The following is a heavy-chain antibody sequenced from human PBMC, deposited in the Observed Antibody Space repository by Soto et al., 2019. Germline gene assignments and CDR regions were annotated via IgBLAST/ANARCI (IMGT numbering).Heavy chain of an antibody. V-gene: IGHV4-34*01. CDR3: ARGGSNDWQVAFDI. Sequence: SETLSLTCAVYGGSFSGCYWSWIRQSPGKGLEWIGEINHSGNNNYSPSLKSRVTMSLDTSKNQFSLKLTSVTAADTAVYYCARGGSNDWQVAFDIWGQGTMVTVSS. CDR1: GGSFSGCY. J-gene: IGHJ3*02. CDR2: INHSGNN. D-gene: IGHD3-9*01.